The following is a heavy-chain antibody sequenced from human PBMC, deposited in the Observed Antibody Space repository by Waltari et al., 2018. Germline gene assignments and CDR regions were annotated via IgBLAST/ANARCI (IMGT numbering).Heavy chain of an antibody. CDR2: MNPISGNK. V-gene: IGHV1-8*01. CDR1: GYTFTSYD. D-gene: IGHD3-10*01. J-gene: IGHJ2*01. CDR3: ARGPSNPLLWCGELARVFDL. Sequence: VQLVQSGAEVKKPGASVKVSCKASGYTFTSYDINWVRQATGQGLEWMGWMNPISGNKRYAPEVQGRVTMTSNTSISTAYMERSSLRSEDTAVYYCARGPSNPLLWCGELARVFDLWGRGTLVTVSS.